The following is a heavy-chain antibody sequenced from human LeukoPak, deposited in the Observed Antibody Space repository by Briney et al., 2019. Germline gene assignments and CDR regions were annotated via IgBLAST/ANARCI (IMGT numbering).Heavy chain of an antibody. CDR3: ARVSCTNGVCWAIDY. V-gene: IGHV4-59*01. CDR2: IYYSGST. J-gene: IGHJ4*02. CDR1: GGSISSYY. Sequence: SETLSLTCTVSGGSISSYYWSWIRQPPGKGLEWIGYIYYSGSTNYNPSLKSRVTISVDTSKNQFSLKLSSVTAADTAVYYCARVSCTNGVCWAIDYWGQGTLVTVYS. D-gene: IGHD2-8*01.